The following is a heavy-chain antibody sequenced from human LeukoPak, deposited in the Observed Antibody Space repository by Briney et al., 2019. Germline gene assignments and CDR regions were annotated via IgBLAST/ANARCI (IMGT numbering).Heavy chain of an antibody. D-gene: IGHD5-18*01. CDR1: GFTFSSYS. Sequence: KPGGSLRLSCAASGFTFSSYSMNSVRQAPGKGLEWVSSISSSSYIYYADSVKGRFTISRDNAKNSLYLQMNSLRAEDTAVYYCARDALSSGYSYGFWGQGTLVTVSS. J-gene: IGHJ4*02. CDR2: ISSSSYI. V-gene: IGHV3-21*01. CDR3: ARDALSSGYSYGF.